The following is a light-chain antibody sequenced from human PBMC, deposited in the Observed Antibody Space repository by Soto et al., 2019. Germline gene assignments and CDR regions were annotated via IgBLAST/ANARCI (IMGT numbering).Light chain of an antibody. CDR2: GNN. J-gene: IGLJ2*01. CDR3: ASWDDSLNGPV. V-gene: IGLV1-40*01. CDR1: SSNVGAGYD. Sequence: QSVLTQPPSVSGAPGHRVTISCTGSSSNVGAGYDVHWYQQLPGTAPRLLIYGNNDRPSGVPDRFSGSKSGTSSSLAITGLQAENEADYYCASWDDSLNGPVFGGGTKLTVL.